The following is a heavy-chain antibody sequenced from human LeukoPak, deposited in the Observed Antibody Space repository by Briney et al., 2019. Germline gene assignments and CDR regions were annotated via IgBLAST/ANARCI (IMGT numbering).Heavy chain of an antibody. CDR1: GYTFTSYY. J-gene: IGHJ6*03. D-gene: IGHD3-10*01. Sequence: ASVKVSCKASGYTFTSYYMHWVRQAPGQGLEWMGIINPSGGSTSYAQKFQGRVTMTRDTSTSTVYMELSSLRSEDTAVYYCARDSNEVSGSSYYYYYYMDVWGKGTTGTVSS. CDR3: ARDSNEVSGSSYYYYYYMDV. CDR2: INPSGGST. V-gene: IGHV1-46*01.